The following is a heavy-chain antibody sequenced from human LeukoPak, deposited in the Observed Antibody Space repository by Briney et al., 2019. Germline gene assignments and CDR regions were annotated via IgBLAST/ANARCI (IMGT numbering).Heavy chain of an antibody. V-gene: IGHV4-31*03. CDR3: ARDTLYYYDGSGYSRGLSWFDP. Sequence: PSQTLSLTCTVSGGSISSGGYYWSWIRQHPGKGLEWIGYIYYSGSTYYNPSLKSRVTISVDTSKNQFSLKLSSVTAADTAVYYCARDTLYYYDGSGYSRGLSWFDPWGQGTLVTVSS. CDR2: IYYSGST. CDR1: GGSISSGGYY. J-gene: IGHJ5*02. D-gene: IGHD3-22*01.